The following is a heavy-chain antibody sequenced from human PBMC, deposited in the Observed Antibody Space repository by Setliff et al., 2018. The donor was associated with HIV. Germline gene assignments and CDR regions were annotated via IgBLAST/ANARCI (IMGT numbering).Heavy chain of an antibody. J-gene: IGHJ4*01. CDR1: GYSINDGYH. V-gene: IGHV4-38-2*02. Sequence: SETLSLTCLVFGYSINDGYHWGWIRQSPRKGLEWIGSIYNSGRASYNPSRRSRASLSIDTSKNRFSPRLNPVTAADTAVYYCVRDRALRVSQSPSLHYFDVWGQGILVTVSS. CDR2: IYNSGRA. CDR3: VRDRALRVSQSPSLHYFDV.